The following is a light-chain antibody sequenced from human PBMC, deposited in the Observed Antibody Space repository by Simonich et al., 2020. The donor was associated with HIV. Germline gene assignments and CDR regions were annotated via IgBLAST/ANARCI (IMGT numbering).Light chain of an antibody. CDR2: DVI. Sequence: QSALTQPASVSGSPGQSITISCIGTCRDVGVYNYVSWYQQHPGKAPKLIMYDVIKRPSGVSNRFSGFKAGNTASLTISGLQAEDEADYYCSSYTSSSTLVFGGGTKLTVL. V-gene: IGLV2-14*01. CDR3: SSYTSSSTLV. J-gene: IGLJ3*02. CDR1: CRDVGVYNY.